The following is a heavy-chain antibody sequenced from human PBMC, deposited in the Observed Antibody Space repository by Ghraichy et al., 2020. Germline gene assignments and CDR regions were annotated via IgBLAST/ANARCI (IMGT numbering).Heavy chain of an antibody. D-gene: IGHD5-18*01. CDR3: ARLKLQTAMAKFDY. J-gene: IGHJ4*02. V-gene: IGHV4-39*01. CDR2: IYYSGST. CDR1: GGSISSSSYY. Sequence: SETLSLTCTVSGGSISSSSYYWGWIRQPPGKGLEWIGSIYYSGSTYYNPSLKSRVTISVDTSKNQFSLKLSSVTAADTAVYYCARLKLQTAMAKFDYWGQGTLVTVSS.